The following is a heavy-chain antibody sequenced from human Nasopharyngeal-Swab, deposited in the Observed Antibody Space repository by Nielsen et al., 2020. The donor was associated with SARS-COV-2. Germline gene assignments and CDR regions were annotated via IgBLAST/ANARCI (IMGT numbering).Heavy chain of an antibody. J-gene: IGHJ4*02. CDR2: IKKKGDRYTT. Sequence: GESLKISCAASGFTFGSYAMSWVRQAPGKGPEWVGRIKKKGDRYTTEYAASVKGRFTISRDDSKNSLYLQMNSLKTEDTAVYYCGRDNYYKLDYWGQGTLVTVSS. V-gene: IGHV3-72*01. CDR1: GFTFGSYA. CDR3: GRDNYYKLDY. D-gene: IGHD1-26*01.